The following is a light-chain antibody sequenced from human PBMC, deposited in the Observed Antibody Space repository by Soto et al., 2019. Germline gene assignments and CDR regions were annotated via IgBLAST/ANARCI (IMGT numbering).Light chain of an antibody. CDR2: GAS. J-gene: IGKJ1*01. Sequence: EIVLTQSPGTLSLSPGERATLSSRASQSVNSGYLAWYQHKPGQAPRLLIYGASSRPTGIPDKFSGSGSGTDFTLTISRLEPEDFAVYYCQQFRSATGTFGQGTKVEIK. CDR1: QSVNSGY. V-gene: IGKV3-20*01. CDR3: QQFRSATGT.